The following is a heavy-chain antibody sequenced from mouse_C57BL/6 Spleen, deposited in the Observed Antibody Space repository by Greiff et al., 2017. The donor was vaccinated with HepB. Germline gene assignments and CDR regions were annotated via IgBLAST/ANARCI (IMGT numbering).Heavy chain of an antibody. Sequence: QVQLKQSGAELVRPGTSVKVSCKASGYAFTNYLIEWVKQRPGQGLEWIGVINPGSGSTNYNEKFKGKATLTADKSSSTAYMQLSSLTSEDSAVYYCARASEGYNSYWYFDVWGTGTTVTVSS. CDR3: ARASEGYNSYWYFDV. J-gene: IGHJ1*03. V-gene: IGHV1-54*01. CDR1: GYAFTNYL. CDR2: INPGSGST. D-gene: IGHD2-12*01.